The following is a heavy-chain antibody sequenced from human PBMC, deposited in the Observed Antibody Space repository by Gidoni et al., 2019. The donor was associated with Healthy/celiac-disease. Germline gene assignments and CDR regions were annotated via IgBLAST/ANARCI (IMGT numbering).Heavy chain of an antibody. CDR3: AKESSSWYSPRCGFDP. CDR2: IRGRGGST. Sequence: EVQLVASGGGLVQPGGAVRLSCADYGFTSTSDAMSWVRQAPGKGLQWVSAIRGRGGSTYYADSVKGRFTISRDNSKNTLYLQMNSLRAEDTAVYYCAKESSSWYSPRCGFDPWGQGTLVTVSS. J-gene: IGHJ5*02. CDR1: GFTSTSDA. D-gene: IGHD6-13*01. V-gene: IGHV3-23*04.